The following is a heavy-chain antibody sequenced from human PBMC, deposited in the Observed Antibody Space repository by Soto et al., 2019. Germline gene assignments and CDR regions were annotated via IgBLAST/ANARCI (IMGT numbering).Heavy chain of an antibody. J-gene: IGHJ6*03. CDR2: IYYSGNT. V-gene: IGHV4-39*01. CDR3: AKINDKIYQSMDV. Sequence: QLQLQESGPGLMKPSETLSLTCTVSGGSIRSSSYFWGWNRQFPGKGLEWIGNIYYSGNTYYNPSLKSRVTISIDTSRNQFSLKLTSVTAADTAVYFCAKINDKIYQSMDVWGKGATVTVSS. D-gene: IGHD3-22*01. CDR1: GGSIRSSSYF.